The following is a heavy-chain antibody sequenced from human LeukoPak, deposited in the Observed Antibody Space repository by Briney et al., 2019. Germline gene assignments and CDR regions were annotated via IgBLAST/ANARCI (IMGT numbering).Heavy chain of an antibody. V-gene: IGHV4-59*12. J-gene: IGHJ4*02. Sequence: SETLSLTCTVSGGSISSYYWSWIRQPPGKGLEWIGYIYYSGSTNYNPSLKSRVTISVDTSKNQFSLKVSSVTAADTAVYYCAGGMSWWPWDYWGQGTLVTVSS. CDR2: IYYSGST. CDR1: GGSISSYY. CDR3: AGGMSWWPWDY. D-gene: IGHD2-15*01.